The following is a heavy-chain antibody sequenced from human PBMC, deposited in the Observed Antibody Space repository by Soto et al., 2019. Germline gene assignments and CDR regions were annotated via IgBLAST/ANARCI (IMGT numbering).Heavy chain of an antibody. Sequence: GGSLRLSCAASGFTFSDYAMSWVRQAPGKGLEWVSTISGSGDSTYYADSVKGRFTISRDSSKNTLYLQMNSLRAEDTAVYYCAKFFTRFDYWGQGTLVTVSS. J-gene: IGHJ4*02. D-gene: IGHD2-2*01. V-gene: IGHV3-23*01. CDR2: ISGSGDST. CDR1: GFTFSDYA. CDR3: AKFFTRFDY.